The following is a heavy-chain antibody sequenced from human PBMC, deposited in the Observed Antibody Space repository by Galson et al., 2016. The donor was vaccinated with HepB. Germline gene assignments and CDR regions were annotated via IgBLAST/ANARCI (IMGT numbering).Heavy chain of an antibody. CDR1: GFTFSTYG. J-gene: IGHJ3*02. Sequence: SLRLSCAASGFTFSTYGMHWVRQAPGKGLEWVALISYDGKSESYADSVKGRVTISRDNAKNSLYLQMNSLRAEDTAVYYCARDQSPTADYYYDAFDIWGQGTMVTVSS. V-gene: IGHV3-30*03. CDR2: ISYDGKSE. D-gene: IGHD3-22*01. CDR3: ARDQSPTADYYYDAFDI.